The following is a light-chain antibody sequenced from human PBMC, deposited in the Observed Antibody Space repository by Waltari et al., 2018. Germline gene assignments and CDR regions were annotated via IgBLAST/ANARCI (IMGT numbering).Light chain of an antibody. Sequence: QAALTQSPSVSGSPGQSVTISCSGTSSDIGGYNRVSWYQQHPGKVTKLIIYEVSNRPSGVSDRSSGSKSGNTASLTISGLQTEDEADYYCSSYVNTTTLVFGGGTRLTVL. J-gene: IGLJ2*01. V-gene: IGLV2-18*02. CDR2: EVS. CDR3: SSYVNTTTLV. CDR1: SSDIGGYNR.